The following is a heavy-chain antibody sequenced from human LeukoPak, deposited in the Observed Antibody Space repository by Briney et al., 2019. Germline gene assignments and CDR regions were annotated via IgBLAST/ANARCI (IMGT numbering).Heavy chain of an antibody. CDR2: IIPIFGTT. J-gene: IGHJ4*02. V-gene: IGHV1-69*05. CDR3: ARGDSGYDYGFDN. Sequence: SVKASCKASGGTFSSHAISWVRQAPGQGLEWVGGIIPIFGTTDYAQKFQGRVTITTDESTSTGYMELRSLRSDDTAVYYCARGDSGYDYGFDNWGQGTLVTVSS. D-gene: IGHD5-12*01. CDR1: GGTFSSHA.